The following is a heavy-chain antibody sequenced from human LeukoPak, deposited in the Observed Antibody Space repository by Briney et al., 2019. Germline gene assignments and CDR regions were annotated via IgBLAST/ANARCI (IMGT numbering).Heavy chain of an antibody. CDR3: SRTPEPYNYDFWSGVDWFDP. Sequence: GASVKVSCKASGYTFTSYDINWVRQATGQGLEWMGWMNPNSGNTGYAQKFQGRVTITRNTSISTAYMELSSLRSEDTAVYYCSRTPEPYNYDFWSGVDWFDPWGQGTLVTVSS. V-gene: IGHV1-8*03. CDR1: GYTFTSYD. D-gene: IGHD3-3*01. J-gene: IGHJ5*02. CDR2: MNPNSGNT.